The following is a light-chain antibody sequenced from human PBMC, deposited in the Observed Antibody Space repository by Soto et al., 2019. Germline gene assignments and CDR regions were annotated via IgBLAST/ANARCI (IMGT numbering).Light chain of an antibody. CDR1: SSDIGSHNL. CDR2: EVT. Sequence: QAVVTQPASVSGSPGQSITISCAGTSSDIGSHNLVSWYQHHPDKAPKLLIYEVTDRPSGVSDRFSGSKSGTTASLTISGLRAEDEADYYCSSYTSSTTYVFGTGTKLTV. J-gene: IGLJ1*01. V-gene: IGLV2-14*02. CDR3: SSYTSSTTYV.